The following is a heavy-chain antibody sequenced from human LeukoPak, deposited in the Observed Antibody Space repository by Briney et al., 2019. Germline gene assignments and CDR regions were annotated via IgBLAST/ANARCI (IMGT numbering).Heavy chain of an antibody. V-gene: IGHV1-46*01. CDR1: GYSFTSNY. J-gene: IGHJ4*02. CDR3: ARDQEAFDY. Sequence: ASVKVSCKASGYSFTSNYIHWVRQAPGQGLEWMGMIYPRDGSTSFAQKFQGRVTVTRDTSTSTVHMELSGLRSEDTAVYYCARDQEAFDYWGQGTLVTVSS. CDR2: IYPRDGST.